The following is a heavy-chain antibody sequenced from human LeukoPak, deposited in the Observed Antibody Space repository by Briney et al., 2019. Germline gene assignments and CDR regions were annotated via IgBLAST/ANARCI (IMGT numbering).Heavy chain of an antibody. Sequence: GESLKISCQTSGYTFTSLWIGWVRHMPGKGLEWIGIIYPGDSDTSHSPSFQGHVTISADKSIATAYLQWSRLEASDTGLYYCATQPGTDRFFDFWGQGTLVTVSS. CDR1: GYTFTSLW. J-gene: IGHJ4*02. V-gene: IGHV5-51*01. CDR2: IYPGDSDT. CDR3: ATQPGTDRFFDF.